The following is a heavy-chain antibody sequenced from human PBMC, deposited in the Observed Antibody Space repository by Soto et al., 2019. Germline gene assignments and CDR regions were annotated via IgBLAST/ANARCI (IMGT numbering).Heavy chain of an antibody. CDR3: ARDVGVAAAGTSLLYYYYYYMDV. Sequence: ASVKVSCKASGYTFTSYAMHWVRQAPGQRLEWMGWINAGNGNTKYSQKFQGRVTITRDTSASTAYMELSSLRSEDTAVYYCARDVGVAAAGTSLLYYYYYYMDVWGKGTTVTVSS. D-gene: IGHD6-13*01. CDR1: GYTFTSYA. J-gene: IGHJ6*03. V-gene: IGHV1-3*01. CDR2: INAGNGNT.